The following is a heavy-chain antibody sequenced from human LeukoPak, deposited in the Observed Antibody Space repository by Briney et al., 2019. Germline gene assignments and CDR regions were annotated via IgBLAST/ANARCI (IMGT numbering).Heavy chain of an antibody. D-gene: IGHD6-19*01. Sequence: ASVKVSCKASGYTFTGYYMHWVRQAPGQGLEWMGWIKPNSGVTNYAQRFQARVTMTSDMSISTAYMELSRLRSDDTAVYYCAAVAGLGNAFDIWGQGTMVTVSS. V-gene: IGHV1-2*02. CDR2: IKPNSGVT. J-gene: IGHJ3*02. CDR3: AAVAGLGNAFDI. CDR1: GYTFTGYY.